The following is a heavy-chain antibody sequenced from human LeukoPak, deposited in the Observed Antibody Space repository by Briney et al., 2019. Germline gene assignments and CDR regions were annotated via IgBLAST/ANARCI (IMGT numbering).Heavy chain of an antibody. J-gene: IGHJ4*02. CDR3: TRWASYYYGSGADY. CDR2: INSDGSIT. D-gene: IGHD3-10*01. Sequence: GGSLRLSCTASGFTFSSYWMYWVRQAPGKGLVWVSRINSDGSITSYADSVKGRFTISRDNANNTLYLQMNSLRAEDAAVYYCTRWASYYYGSGADYWGQGTLVTVSP. V-gene: IGHV3-74*01. CDR1: GFTFSSYW.